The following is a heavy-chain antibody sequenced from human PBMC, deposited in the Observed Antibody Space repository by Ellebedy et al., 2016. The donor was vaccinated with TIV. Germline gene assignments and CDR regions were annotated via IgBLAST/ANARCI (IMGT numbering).Heavy chain of an antibody. V-gene: IGHV3-7*01. D-gene: IGHD2-8*02. J-gene: IGHJ3*01. CDR2: IKEDGSEE. Sequence: GESLKISXAASGFIFSSHWMSWARQVPGKGLEWVANIKEDGSEEYYGDSVKGRCTIFRDNDKNSLNLQMVSLRAEDTAVYYCARGGTAGGFDVWGQGTMVTVSS. CDR1: GFIFSSHW. CDR3: ARGGTAGGFDV.